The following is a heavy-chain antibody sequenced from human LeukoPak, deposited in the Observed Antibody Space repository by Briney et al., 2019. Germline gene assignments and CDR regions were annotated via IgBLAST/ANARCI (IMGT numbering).Heavy chain of an antibody. J-gene: IGHJ6*03. CDR1: GGSFSGYY. Sequence: SETLSLTCAVYGGSFSGYYWSWIRQPPGKGLEWIGEINHSGSTNYNPSLKSRVTISVDTSKNQSSLKLSSVTAADTAVYYCARGYSSGYYYYYMDVWGKGTTVTVSS. CDR2: INHSGST. V-gene: IGHV4-34*01. D-gene: IGHD2-15*01. CDR3: ARGYSSGYYYYYMDV.